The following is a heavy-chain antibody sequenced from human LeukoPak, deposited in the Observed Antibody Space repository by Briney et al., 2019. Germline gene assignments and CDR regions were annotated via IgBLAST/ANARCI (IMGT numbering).Heavy chain of an antibody. D-gene: IGHD1-26*01. CDR3: ARDYYYSEYASFDY. CDR2: ISVYDGNT. J-gene: IGHJ4*02. V-gene: IGHV1-18*01. Sequence: ASVKVSCKASGYTFTSFAISWLRQAPEQGLEWLGWISVYDGNTNYAQKLQGRVTMTTDTSTSTAYMELRSLRSDDTAVYYCARDYYYSEYASFDYRGQGALVTVSS. CDR1: GYTFTSFA.